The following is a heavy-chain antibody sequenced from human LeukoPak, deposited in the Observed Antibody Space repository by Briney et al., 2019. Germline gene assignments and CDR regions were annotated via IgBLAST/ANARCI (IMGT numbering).Heavy chain of an antibody. CDR2: ISSNGGST. J-gene: IGHJ5*02. D-gene: IGHD3-3*01. V-gene: IGHV3-64*01. Sequence: GGSLRLSCAASGFTFSSYAMHWVRQAPGKGLEYVSAISSNGGSTYYANSVKGRFTISRDNSKNTLYLQMGSLRAEDMAVYYCARDRGITIFGVTPTGALDPWGQGTLVTVSS. CDR1: GFTFSSYA. CDR3: ARDRGITIFGVTPTGALDP.